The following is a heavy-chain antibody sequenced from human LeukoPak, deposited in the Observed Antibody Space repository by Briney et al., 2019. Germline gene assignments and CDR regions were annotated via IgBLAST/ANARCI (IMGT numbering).Heavy chain of an antibody. V-gene: IGHV3-23*01. D-gene: IGHD3-22*01. CDR1: GFTFSSYG. CDR3: ASLNYYDSSGLEDY. J-gene: IGHJ4*02. CDR2: ISGSGGST. Sequence: PGGSLRLSCAASGFTFSSYGMSWVRQAPGKGLEWVSAISGSGGSTYYADSVKGRFTISRDNSKNTLYLQMNGLRAEDTAVYYCASLNYYDSSGLEDYWGQGTLVTVSS.